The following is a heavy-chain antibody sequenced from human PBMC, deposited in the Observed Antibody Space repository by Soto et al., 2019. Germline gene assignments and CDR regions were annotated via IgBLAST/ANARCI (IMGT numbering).Heavy chain of an antibody. V-gene: IGHV4-59*01. CDR1: GGSISSYY. CDR2: IYYSGST. J-gene: IGHJ4*02. CDR3: ARGYDILTGYFDY. D-gene: IGHD3-9*01. Sequence: SETLSLTCTVSGGSISSYYWSWIRQPPGKGLEWIGYIYYSGSTNYNPSLKSRVTISVDTSKNQFSLKLSSVTAADTAVYYCARGYDILTGYFDYWGQGTLVTVSS.